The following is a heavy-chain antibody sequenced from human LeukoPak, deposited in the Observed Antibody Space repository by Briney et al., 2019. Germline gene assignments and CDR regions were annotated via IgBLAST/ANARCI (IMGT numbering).Heavy chain of an antibody. D-gene: IGHD4-17*01. CDR2: IYYSGST. V-gene: IGHV4-39*07. CDR3: ARNVETTYYYYYYMDV. Sequence: SETLSLTCIVSGGSISSSTFYWGWIRQPPGKGLEWIGSIYYSGSTYYNPSLKSRVTISVDTSKNQFSLKLSSVTAADTAVYYCARNVETTYYYYYYMDVWGKGTTVTVSS. CDR1: GGSISSSTFY. J-gene: IGHJ6*03.